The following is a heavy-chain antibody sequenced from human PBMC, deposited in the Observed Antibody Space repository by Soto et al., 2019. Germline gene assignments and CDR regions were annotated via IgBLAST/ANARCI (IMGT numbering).Heavy chain of an antibody. CDR2: IYWDDDK. D-gene: IGHD2-8*01. Sequence: GLDLEWLAVIYWDDDKRYSPSLKNRLSITKDTSKNQVVLTMTNMDPVDTATYYCARGFCTNGVCYTWDSWGQGTLVTVSS. CDR3: ARGFCTNGVCYTWDS. J-gene: IGHJ4*02. V-gene: IGHV2-5*02.